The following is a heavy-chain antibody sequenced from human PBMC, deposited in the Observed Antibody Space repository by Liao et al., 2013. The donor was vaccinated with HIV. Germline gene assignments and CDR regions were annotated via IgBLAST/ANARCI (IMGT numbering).Heavy chain of an antibody. D-gene: IGHD1-14*01. CDR1: GGSFSGYY. CDR3: ARALGRGTVDS. J-gene: IGHJ4*02. Sequence: QVQLQQWGAGLLKPSETLSLTCAVYGGSFSGYYWSWIRQPPGKGLEWIGEVNHSGSANYNPSLKSRVTISVDTSKNQFSLKLSSVTAADTAVYYCARALGRGTVDSWGQGTLVTVSS. CDR2: VNHSGSA. V-gene: IGHV4-34*01.